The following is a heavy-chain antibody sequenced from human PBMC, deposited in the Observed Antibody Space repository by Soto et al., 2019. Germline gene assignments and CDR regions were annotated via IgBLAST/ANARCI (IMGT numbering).Heavy chain of an antibody. CDR2: INPGGGIT. J-gene: IGHJ3*02. Sequence: QVQLEQSGAEVKNPGASVKVSCKASGYTFTSYYMHWVRQAPGQGLEWMGVINPGGGITSYAENLHGRVTMTRDTSTSTAYMELSSLRSEDTAVYYCARGMYGSGSYYIGDAFDMWGQGTMVTVSS. D-gene: IGHD3-10*01. V-gene: IGHV1-46*01. CDR1: GYTFTSYY. CDR3: ARGMYGSGSYYIGDAFDM.